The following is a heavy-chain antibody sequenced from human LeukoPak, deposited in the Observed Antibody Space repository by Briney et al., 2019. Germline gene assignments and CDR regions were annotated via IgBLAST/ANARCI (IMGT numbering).Heavy chain of an antibody. J-gene: IGHJ4*02. V-gene: IGHV1-58*02. CDR2: IVVGSGNT. CDR1: GFTFTSSA. CDR3: AAGPHSSSWTPFDY. D-gene: IGHD6-13*01. Sequence: SVKVSCKASGFTFTSSAMQWVRQARGQRLEWIGWIVVGSGNTNYAQKFQERVTITRDMSTSTACMELSSLRSEDTAVYYCAAGPHSSSWTPFDYWGQGTLVTVSS.